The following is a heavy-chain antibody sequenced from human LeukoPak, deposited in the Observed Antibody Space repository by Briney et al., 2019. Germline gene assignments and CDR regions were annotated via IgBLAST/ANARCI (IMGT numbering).Heavy chain of an antibody. CDR2: IYYSGST. V-gene: IGHV4-39*01. J-gene: IGHJ3*02. CDR3: ARQSPLHDAFDI. CDR1: GGSISSSSYY. Sequence: SETLSLTCTVSGGSISSSSYYWGWIRQPPGKGLEWIGSIYYSGSTYYNPSLKSRVTISVDTSKNQFSLKLSSVTAADTAVYYCARQSPLHDAFDIWGQGTMVTVSS.